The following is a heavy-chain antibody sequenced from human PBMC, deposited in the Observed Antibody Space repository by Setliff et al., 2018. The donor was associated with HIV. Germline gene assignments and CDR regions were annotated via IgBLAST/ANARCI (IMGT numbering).Heavy chain of an antibody. CDR3: AREIRGPLGWFDP. CDR2: IYKSGST. D-gene: IGHD3-10*01. V-gene: IGHV4-61*02. Sequence: PSETLSLTCTVSGGSISNDNSFWSWIRQPAGKGLEWIGRIYKSGSTDYNPSLKSRVTILVDASKNQYSLRLSSVTAADTAVYYCAREIRGPLGWFDPWGQGTLVTVSS. J-gene: IGHJ5*02. CDR1: GGSISNDNSF.